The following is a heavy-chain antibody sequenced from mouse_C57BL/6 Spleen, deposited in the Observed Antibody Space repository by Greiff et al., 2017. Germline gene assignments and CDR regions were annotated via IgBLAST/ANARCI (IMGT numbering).Heavy chain of an antibody. J-gene: IGHJ2*01. CDR1: GYTFTSYW. D-gene: IGHD4-1*02. CDR2: IDPSDSYT. CDR3: ARRATGTGLDY. Sequence: QVQLKQPGAELVMPGASVKLSCKASGYTFTSYWMHWVKQRPGQGLEWIGEIDPSDSYTNSNQKFKGKSTLTVDKSSSTAYMQLSSLTSEDSAVYYCARRATGTGLDYWGQGTTLTVSS. V-gene: IGHV1-69*01.